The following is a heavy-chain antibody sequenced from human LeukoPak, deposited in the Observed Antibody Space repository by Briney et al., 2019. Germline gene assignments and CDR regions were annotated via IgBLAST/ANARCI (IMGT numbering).Heavy chain of an antibody. J-gene: IGHJ4*02. CDR2: ISYDGSNK. D-gene: IGHD3-22*01. V-gene: IGHV3-30*18. Sequence: PGGSLRLSCAASGFTFSSYGMHWVRQAPGKGLERVAVISYDGSNKYYADSVKGRFTISRDNSKNTLYLQMNSLRAEDTAVYYCAKDSAHPSYYYDSSGYSSFDYWGQGTLVTVSS. CDR1: GFTFSSYG. CDR3: AKDSAHPSYYYDSSGYSSFDY.